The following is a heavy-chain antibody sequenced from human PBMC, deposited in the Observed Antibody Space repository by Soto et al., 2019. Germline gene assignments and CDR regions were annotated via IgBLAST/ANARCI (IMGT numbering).Heavy chain of an antibody. CDR2: ISYDGSNK. D-gene: IGHD3-10*01. V-gene: IGHV3-30*03. Sequence: GGSLRLSCAASGFTFSSYGMHWVRQAPGKGLEWVAVISYDGSNKYYADSVKGRFTISRDNSKNTLYLQMNSLRAEDTAVYYCARLGPYGSESYSFRYNWLDPWGQGTEVTDS. CDR1: GFTFSSYG. CDR3: ARLGPYGSESYSFRYNWLDP. J-gene: IGHJ5*02.